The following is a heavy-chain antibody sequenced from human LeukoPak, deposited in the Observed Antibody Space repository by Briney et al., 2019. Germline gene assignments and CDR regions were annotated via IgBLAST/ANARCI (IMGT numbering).Heavy chain of an antibody. CDR2: IYTSGST. V-gene: IGHV4-4*07. J-gene: IGHJ4*02. Sequence: SETLSLTRTVSGGSISSYYWSWIWQPAGKGLEWIGRIYTSGSTNYNPSLKSRVTMSVDTSKNQFSLKLSSVTAADTAVYYCARDYSSSSYFDYWGQGTLVTVSS. D-gene: IGHD6-6*01. CDR1: GGSISSYY. CDR3: ARDYSSSSYFDY.